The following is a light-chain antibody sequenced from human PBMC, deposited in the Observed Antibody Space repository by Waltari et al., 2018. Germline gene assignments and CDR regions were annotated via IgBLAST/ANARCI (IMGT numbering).Light chain of an antibody. Sequence: DIVMTQSPDSLAVSLGERATINCKSSQSVLYSSNNKNYLAWYQQKPGKPPKLLIYWASTRESGVPDRFSGSGSGTDFTLTISSLQAEDVAVYYCQQYYSTPGWTFGQGTKVEIK. CDR3: QQYYSTPGWT. V-gene: IGKV4-1*01. CDR1: QSVLYSSNNKNY. J-gene: IGKJ1*01. CDR2: WAS.